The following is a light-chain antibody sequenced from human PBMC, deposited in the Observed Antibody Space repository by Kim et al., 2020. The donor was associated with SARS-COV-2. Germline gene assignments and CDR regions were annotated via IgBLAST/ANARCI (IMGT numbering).Light chain of an antibody. CDR3: QKYRSSLWA. CDR1: QRNSSTY. CDR2: AAS. J-gene: IGKJ1*01. V-gene: IGKV3-20*01. Sequence: SPGERANLSCRASQRNSSTYLAWYQQKPGQAPRLLIYAASSRATGIPDRFTGSGSGTDFTLTISRLEPEDFAMYYCQKYRSSLWAFGQGTKVDIK.